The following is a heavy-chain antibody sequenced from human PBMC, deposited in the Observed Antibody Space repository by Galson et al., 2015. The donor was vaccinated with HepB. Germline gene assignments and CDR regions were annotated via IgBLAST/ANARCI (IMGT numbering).Heavy chain of an antibody. V-gene: IGHV3-48*02. Sequence: SLRLSCAASGFTFSTYSMNWVRQAPGKGLEWVSYISSASNTIYYADSVKGRFTISRDNAENSLYLQMNSLRHEDTAVYYCARGRIPAAGRGFDPWGQGTLVTVSS. J-gene: IGHJ5*02. CDR3: ARGRIPAAGRGFDP. CDR2: ISSASNTI. CDR1: GFTFSTYS. D-gene: IGHD6-13*01.